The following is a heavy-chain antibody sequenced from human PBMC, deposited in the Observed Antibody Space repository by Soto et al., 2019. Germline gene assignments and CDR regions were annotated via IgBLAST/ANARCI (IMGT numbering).Heavy chain of an antibody. CDR3: ARRPLYGDYAGGYYYMDV. J-gene: IGHJ6*03. D-gene: IGHD4-17*01. CDR1: GGSFSGYY. Sequence: SETLSLTCAVYGGSFSGYYWSWIRQPPGKGLEWIGEINHSGSTNYNPSLKSRVTISVDTSKNQFSLKLSSVTAAATAVYYCARRPLYGDYAGGYYYMDVWGKGTTVTVSS. V-gene: IGHV4-34*01. CDR2: INHSGST.